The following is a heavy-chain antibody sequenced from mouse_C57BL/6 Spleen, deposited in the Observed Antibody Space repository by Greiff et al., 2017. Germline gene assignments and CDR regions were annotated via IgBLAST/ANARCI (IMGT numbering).Heavy chain of an antibody. CDR1: GYAFSSYW. V-gene: IGHV1-80*01. J-gene: IGHJ4*01. Sequence: VKLQESGAELVKPGASVKISCKASGYAFSSYWMNWVKQRPGQGLEWIGQIYPGDGDTNYNGKFKGKATLTADKSSSTAYMQLSSLTSEDSAVYVCAGDSSDAMDYWGQGTTVTVSS. D-gene: IGHD3-2*01. CDR2: IYPGDGDT. CDR3: AGDSSDAMDY.